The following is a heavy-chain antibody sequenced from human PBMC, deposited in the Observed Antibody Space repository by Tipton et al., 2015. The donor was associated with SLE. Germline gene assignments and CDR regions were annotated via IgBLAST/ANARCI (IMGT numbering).Heavy chain of an antibody. V-gene: IGHV1-8*01. CDR2: MNPNSGNT. CDR3: ARGQEESIWGIYLYYYYVMDV. CDR1: GYSFTSHD. J-gene: IGHJ6*02. Sequence: QLVQSGAEVKKPGASVKVSCKASGYSFTSHDINWVRQATGQGLEWMGWMNPNSGNTGYAQKFQGRVTMTRDTSISTVYMELTSLRSEDTAVYYCARGQEESIWGIYLYYYYVMDVWGQGTTVTVSS. D-gene: IGHD3-16*02.